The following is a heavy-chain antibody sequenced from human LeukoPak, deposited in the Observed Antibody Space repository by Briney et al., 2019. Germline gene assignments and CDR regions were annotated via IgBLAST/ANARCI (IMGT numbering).Heavy chain of an antibody. V-gene: IGHV3-23*01. J-gene: IGHJ1*01. CDR2: ISGSGGST. CDR3: AKDRRITFGGVISSPEYFQH. D-gene: IGHD3-16*02. Sequence: PGGSLRLSCAASGFTVSSNYMSWVRQAPGKGLEWVSAISGSGGSTYYADSVKGRFTISRDNSKNTLYLQMNSLRAEDTAVYYCAKDRRITFGGVISSPEYFQHWGQGTLVTVSS. CDR1: GFTVSSNY.